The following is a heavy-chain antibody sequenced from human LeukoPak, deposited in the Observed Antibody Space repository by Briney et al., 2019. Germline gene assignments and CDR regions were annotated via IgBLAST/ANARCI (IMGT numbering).Heavy chain of an antibody. D-gene: IGHD6-13*01. CDR2: IYSGGST. CDR1: AFTFSGYY. J-gene: IGHJ4*02. CDR3: ARGAGFY. V-gene: IGHV3-53*01. Sequence: IQPGGSLRLSCAASAFTFSGYYMSWVRQAPGKGLEWVSVIYSGGSTYYADSVKGRFTISRDNSKNTLYLQMNSLRAEDTAVYYCARGAGFYWGQGTLVTVSS.